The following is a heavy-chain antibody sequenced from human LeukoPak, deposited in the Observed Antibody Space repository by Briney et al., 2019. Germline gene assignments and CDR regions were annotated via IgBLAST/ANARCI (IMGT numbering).Heavy chain of an antibody. D-gene: IGHD3-10*01. CDR2: IKSKTDGGTT. CDR3: TTDQKDGSGSYCRY. Sequence: PGGSLRLSCAASGFTFSNAWMSWVRQAPGKGLEWVGRIKSKTDGGTTDYAAPVKGRFIISRDDSKNTLYLQMNSLKTEDTAVYYCTTDQKDGSGSYCRYWGQGTLVTVSS. CDR1: GFTFSNAW. J-gene: IGHJ4*02. V-gene: IGHV3-15*01.